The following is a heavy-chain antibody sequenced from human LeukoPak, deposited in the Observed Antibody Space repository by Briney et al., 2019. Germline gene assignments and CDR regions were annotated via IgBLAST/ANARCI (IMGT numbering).Heavy chain of an antibody. CDR2: VSSDGRST. CDR3: AKPFGFLEWLYGGYYDS. Sequence: GGSLRLPCAASGFTFSNYAMSWVRQAPGKGLEWVSAVSSDGRSTYSTDSLKGRFTISRDNSKNTVFLQMHNVTAEDAAVYYCAKPFGFLEWLYGGYYDSWGQGAHVTVSS. D-gene: IGHD3-3*01. J-gene: IGHJ4*02. V-gene: IGHV3-23*01. CDR1: GFTFSNYA.